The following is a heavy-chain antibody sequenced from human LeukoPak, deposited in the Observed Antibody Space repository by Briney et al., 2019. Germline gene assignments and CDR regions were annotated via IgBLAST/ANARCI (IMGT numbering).Heavy chain of an antibody. D-gene: IGHD3-3*01. CDR3: ARELRFLERGRFDY. Sequence: SETLSLTCTVSGGSISSYYWSWLRQPAAKGLKWIGRIYTSGSTNYNPSLKSRVTMSVDTSKNKFSLKLSSVTAADTAVYSCARELRFLERGRFDYWGQGTLVTVSS. J-gene: IGHJ4*02. CDR1: GGSISSYY. CDR2: IYTSGST. V-gene: IGHV4-4*07.